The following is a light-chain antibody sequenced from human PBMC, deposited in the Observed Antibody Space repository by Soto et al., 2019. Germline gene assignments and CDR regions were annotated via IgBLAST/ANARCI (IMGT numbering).Light chain of an antibody. J-gene: IGKJ1*01. V-gene: IGKV1-39*01. CDR2: TAS. CDR1: QSIISY. Sequence: DIQMTQSPSSLSASLGDRVTITCRASQSIISYLNWYQQKPGKAPKLLIYTASSLQSGVPSRFSGSGSGTEFTLTISSLQPDDFATYYCQHYNSYSEAFGQGTKVDIK. CDR3: QHYNSYSEA.